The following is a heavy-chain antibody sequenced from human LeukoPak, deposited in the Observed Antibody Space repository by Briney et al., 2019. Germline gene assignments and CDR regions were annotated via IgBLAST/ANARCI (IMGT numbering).Heavy chain of an antibody. V-gene: IGHV4-39*07. CDR2: IYYSGST. Sequence: PSETLSLTCTVSGGSISSSTYYWGCIRQPPGKGLEWIGFIYYSGSTNYNPSLKSRVTISVDTSKNQFSLKLSSVTAADTAVYYCARVEHIVVVTASAFNWFDPWGQGTLVTVSS. CDR1: GGSISSSTYY. D-gene: IGHD2-21*02. CDR3: ARVEHIVVVTASAFNWFDP. J-gene: IGHJ5*02.